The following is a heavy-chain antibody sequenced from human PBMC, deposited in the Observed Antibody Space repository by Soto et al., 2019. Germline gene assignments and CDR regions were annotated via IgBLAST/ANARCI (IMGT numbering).Heavy chain of an antibody. J-gene: IGHJ4*02. CDR1: GFTFSDYW. V-gene: IGHV3-7*05. Sequence: GGSLRLSCAASGFTFSDYWMAWVRQAPGKGLEWVANIKQDGSESHYVVSVRGRFTISRDDAKNSLYLHMNSLRAEDTAVYYCARDLAGAFDYWGQGTLVTVSS. CDR2: IKQDGSES. CDR3: ARDLAGAFDY. D-gene: IGHD3-10*01.